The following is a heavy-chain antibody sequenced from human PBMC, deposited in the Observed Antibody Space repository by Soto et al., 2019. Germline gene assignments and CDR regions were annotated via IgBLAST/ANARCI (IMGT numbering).Heavy chain of an antibody. CDR3: ARVMVVAGHYYFDY. V-gene: IGHV3-72*01. J-gene: IGHJ4*02. CDR2: IRKRTNSYTT. CDR1: GFTFSDHY. Sequence: EVQLVESGGCLAQPGGSLRLSCAASGFTFSDHYMDWVSQAPGKRLEWVGRIRKRTNSYTTEYAASVKGRFTISRDDSKNSLYLQMNSLKTDDTAVYYCARVMVVAGHYYFDYWGQGTLVTVSS. D-gene: IGHD6-19*01.